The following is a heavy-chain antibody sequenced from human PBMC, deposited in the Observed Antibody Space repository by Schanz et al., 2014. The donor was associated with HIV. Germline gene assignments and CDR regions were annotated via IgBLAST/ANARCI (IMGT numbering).Heavy chain of an antibody. D-gene: IGHD4-17*01. V-gene: IGHV3-30*18. CDR2: ISYDGSNK. CDR3: AKGARAHKVTTGVDV. J-gene: IGHJ6*02. CDR1: GFTFSSYG. Sequence: VQLVESGGGLVQPGRSLRLSCAASGFTFSSYGMHWVRQAPGKGLEWVAVISYDGSNKYYADSVKGRFTISRDNSKNTLYLQMNSLRAEDTAVYYCAKGARAHKVTTGVDVWGPGTTVTVS.